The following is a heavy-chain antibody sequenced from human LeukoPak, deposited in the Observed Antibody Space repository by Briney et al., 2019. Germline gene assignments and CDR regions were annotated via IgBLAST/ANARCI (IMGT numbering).Heavy chain of an antibody. V-gene: IGHV1-2*02. J-gene: IGHJ4*02. CDR1: GGTFSSYA. Sequence: ASVKVSCKASGGTFSSYAISWVRQAPGQGLEWMGWINPNSGGTNYAQKFQGRVTMTRDTSISTAYMELSRLRSDDTAVYYCASHGYSSSWPWGQGTLVTVSS. CDR3: ASHGYSSSWP. CDR2: INPNSGGT. D-gene: IGHD6-13*01.